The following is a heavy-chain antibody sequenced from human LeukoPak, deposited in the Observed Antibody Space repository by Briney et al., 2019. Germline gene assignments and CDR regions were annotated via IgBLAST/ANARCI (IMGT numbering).Heavy chain of an antibody. CDR2: ISSSSSII. J-gene: IGHJ4*02. CDR1: GFTFSTYN. V-gene: IGHV3-48*04. D-gene: IGHD2-15*01. CDR3: ARVYCSGGSCYHIDY. Sequence: PGGSLRLSCAASGFTFSTYNMNWVRQAPGKGLEWVSYISSSSSIIYYADSVKGRFTISRDNAKNSLYLQMNSLRAEDTAVYYCARVYCSGGSCYHIDYWGQGTLVTVSS.